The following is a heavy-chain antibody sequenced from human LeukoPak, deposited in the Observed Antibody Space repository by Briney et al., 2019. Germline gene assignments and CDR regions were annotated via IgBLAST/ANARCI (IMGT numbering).Heavy chain of an antibody. J-gene: IGHJ5*02. CDR3: ARVRGSYYS. V-gene: IGHV1-2*06. D-gene: IGHD1-26*01. CDR2: INPNSGGT. Sequence: ASVKVSCKASGGTFSSFTFTWVRQAPGQGLEWMGRINPNSGGTNYAQKFQGRVTMTRDTSISTAYMELSRLRSDDTAVYYCARVRGSYYSWGPGTLVTVSS. CDR1: GGTFSSFT.